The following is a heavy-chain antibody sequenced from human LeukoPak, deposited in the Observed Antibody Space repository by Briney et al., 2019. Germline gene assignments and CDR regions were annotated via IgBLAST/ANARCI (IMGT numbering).Heavy chain of an antibody. D-gene: IGHD2-15*01. CDR3: AKRPCRGGSCHSGLDY. J-gene: IGHJ4*02. CDR1: GVTFSTYG. V-gene: IGHV3-30*18. Sequence: GRSLRLSCAASGVTFSTYGMHWVRQAPGKGLEWVASISYEGSDKYYADSVKGRFTISRDNSKNTLILQMNSLRAEDTAVYYCAKRPCRGGSCHSGLDYWGQGTMVTVSS. CDR2: ISYEGSDK.